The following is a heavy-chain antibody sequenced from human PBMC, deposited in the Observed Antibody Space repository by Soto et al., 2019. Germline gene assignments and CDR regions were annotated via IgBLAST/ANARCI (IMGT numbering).Heavy chain of an antibody. V-gene: IGHV3-7*01. D-gene: IGHD2-15*01. CDR1: GFTFSSYW. CDR2: IKQDGSEK. J-gene: IGHJ3*02. CDR3: ARVHCSGGSCYSARDALDI. Sequence: EVQLVESGGGLVQPGGSLRLSCAASGFTFSSYWMTWVRQAPGKGLEWVANIKQDGSEKYYVDSVKGRFTISRDNAKNSLYLQMNSLRAEDTALYYCARVHCSGGSCYSARDALDIWGQGTMVTVSS.